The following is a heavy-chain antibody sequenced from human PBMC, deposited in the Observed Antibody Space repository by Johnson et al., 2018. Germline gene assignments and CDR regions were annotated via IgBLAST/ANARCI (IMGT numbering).Heavy chain of an antibody. CDR1: DSTFDEYM. J-gene: IGHJ4*02. V-gene: IGHV3-43*01. Sequence: VQLVQSGGAVVQPGGSLRLSCTASDSTFDEYMMHWVRQAPGKALEWVSPISWDGISAFYSDSVKGRFVISRDNRKNSLFLQMNSLTHGETAFYYSAKDADGIGYFDRWGQGALVTVSS. D-gene: IGHD1-1*01. CDR2: ISWDGISA. CDR3: AKDADGIGYFDR.